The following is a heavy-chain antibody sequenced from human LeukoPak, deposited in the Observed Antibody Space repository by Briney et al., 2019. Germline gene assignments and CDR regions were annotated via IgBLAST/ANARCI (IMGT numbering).Heavy chain of an antibody. Sequence: ASVKVSCKASGYTFTDYFMNWMREAPGQRLEWMGWINAGNGNTKYSQKLQGRVTITRDTSSSTAYMQLSSLRAEDTAVYYCARGPWGSYRSPKYDYWGQGTLVTVSS. CDR1: GYTFTDYF. J-gene: IGHJ4*02. CDR3: ARGPWGSYRSPKYDY. CDR2: INAGNGNT. D-gene: IGHD3-16*02. V-gene: IGHV1/OR15-3*01.